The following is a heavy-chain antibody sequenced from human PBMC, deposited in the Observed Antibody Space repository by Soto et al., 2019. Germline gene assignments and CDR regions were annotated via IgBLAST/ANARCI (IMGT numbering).Heavy chain of an antibody. D-gene: IGHD5-12*01. Sequence: QVQLVQSGAEVKKPGASVKVSCKASGYTFTSYYMHWVRQAPGQGLEWMGIINPSGGSTRYAQKFQGRVTMTRDTSTSTVYMELSSLRSEDTAVYYCARNAVEMATQTPTGYWFDPWGQGTLVTVSS. CDR2: INPSGGST. V-gene: IGHV1-46*01. CDR1: GYTFTSYY. J-gene: IGHJ5*02. CDR3: ARNAVEMATQTPTGYWFDP.